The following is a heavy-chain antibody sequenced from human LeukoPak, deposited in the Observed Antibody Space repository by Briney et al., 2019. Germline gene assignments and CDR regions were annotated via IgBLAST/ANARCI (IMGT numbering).Heavy chain of an antibody. V-gene: IGHV3-21*01. CDR2: ISSSSSYI. D-gene: IGHD3-9*01. CDR1: GFTFSSYS. J-gene: IGHJ4*02. CDR3: ARGGEAYFDWSPLDY. Sequence: GGSLRLSCAASGFTFSSYSMNWVRQAPGKGLEWVSSISSSSSYIYYADSVKGRFTISRDNAKNSLYLQMNSLRAEDTAVYYCARGGEAYFDWSPLDYWGQGTLVTVSS.